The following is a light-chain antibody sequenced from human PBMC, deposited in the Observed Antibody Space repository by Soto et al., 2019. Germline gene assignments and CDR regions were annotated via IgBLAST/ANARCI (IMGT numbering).Light chain of an antibody. J-gene: IGLJ2*01. CDR3: SSYTRTSTLVV. CDR1: SSDVGGYNY. Sequence: QSALTQPASVSGSPGQSITISCTGASSDVGGYNYVSWYQHHPGKAPKLMIYEVSNRPSGISNRFSGSKSGNTASLTISGLQAEDECDYYCSSYTRTSTLVVFGGGTKLTVL. CDR2: EVS. V-gene: IGLV2-14*01.